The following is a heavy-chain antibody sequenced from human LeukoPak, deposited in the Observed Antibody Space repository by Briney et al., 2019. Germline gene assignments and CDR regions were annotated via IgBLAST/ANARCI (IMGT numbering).Heavy chain of an antibody. Sequence: GGSLRLSCTASGFAVSSNYINWVRQAPGKGLEWVSVIHSGGNTYYAHSVKDRFTISRDNSKNTVYLQMNSLRAEDTALYYCARERDGYCGGDCYYYYGMDVWGQGTTVTVSS. V-gene: IGHV3-66*01. CDR2: IHSGGNT. CDR1: GFAVSSNY. CDR3: ARERDGYCGGDCYYYYGMDV. J-gene: IGHJ6*02. D-gene: IGHD2-21*02.